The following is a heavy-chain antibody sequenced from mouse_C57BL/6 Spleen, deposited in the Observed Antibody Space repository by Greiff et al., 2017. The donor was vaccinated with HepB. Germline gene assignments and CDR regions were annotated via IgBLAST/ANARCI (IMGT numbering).Heavy chain of an antibody. D-gene: IGHD4-1*01. CDR3: ARRVTGTGFAY. Sequence: EVKLMESGGDLVKPGGSLKLSCAASGFTFSSYGMSWVRQTPDKRLEWVATISSGGSYTYYPDSVKGRFTISRDNAKNTLYLQMSSLKSEDTAMYYCARRVTGTGFAYWGQGTLVTVSA. J-gene: IGHJ3*01. CDR2: ISSGGSYT. CDR1: GFTFSSYG. V-gene: IGHV5-6*02.